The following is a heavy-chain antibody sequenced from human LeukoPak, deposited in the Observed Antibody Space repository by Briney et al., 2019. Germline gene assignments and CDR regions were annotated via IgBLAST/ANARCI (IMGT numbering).Heavy chain of an antibody. Sequence: SETLSLTCTVSGGSLTSLYCSWIRHPPGEGLGWVWYIYFSVGTNYNPSPKRRVPISVARPQTQFSLNLGPVTAAEPPVYYVARLWFGELFPADYWGEGTLVTVSS. D-gene: IGHD3-10*01. CDR2: IYFSVGT. CDR1: GGSLTSLY. CDR3: ARLWFGELFPADY. V-gene: IGHV4-59*11. J-gene: IGHJ4*02.